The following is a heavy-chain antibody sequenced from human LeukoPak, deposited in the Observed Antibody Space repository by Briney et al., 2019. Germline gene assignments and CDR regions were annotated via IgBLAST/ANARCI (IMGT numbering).Heavy chain of an antibody. CDR3: ARRDPSGYYSS. CDR2: IYYSGNT. V-gene: IGHV4-59*08. D-gene: IGHD3-22*01. CDR1: GGSISSYY. Sequence: SETLSLTCPVSGGSISSYYWSWIRQPPGKGLEWIGYIYYSGNTNYNPSLKSRVTISVDTSKNQFSLKLSSVTAADTAVYYCARRDPSGYYSSWGPGTLVTVSS. J-gene: IGHJ4*02.